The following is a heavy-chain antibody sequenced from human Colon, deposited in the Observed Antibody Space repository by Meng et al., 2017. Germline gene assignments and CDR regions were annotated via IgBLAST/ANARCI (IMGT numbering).Heavy chain of an antibody. V-gene: IGHV3-53*01. J-gene: IGHJ3*02. CDR1: GFTVSSNY. CDR2: IYSGGST. CDR3: ARAYYYDSSGYLDAFDI. Sequence: GESLKISCAASGFTVSSNYMSWVRQAPGKGLEWVSVIYSGGSTYYADSVKGRFTISRDNSKNTLYLQINSLRAEDTAVYYCARAYYYDSSGYLDAFDIWGQGTMVTVSS. D-gene: IGHD3-22*01.